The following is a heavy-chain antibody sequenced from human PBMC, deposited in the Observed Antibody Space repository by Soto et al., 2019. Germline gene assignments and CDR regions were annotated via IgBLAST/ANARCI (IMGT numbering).Heavy chain of an antibody. J-gene: IGHJ4*02. CDR1: GGSISSADYS. Sequence: QLQLQESGSGLVKPSQTLSLTCAVSGGSISSADYSWSWIRQPPGKGLEWIGYIFHSGSTYYNPSLKSRVTILVDTSNNQSALRLTSVTAADTAVYFCARLQLDLRLLDYWGQGALVTVSS. D-gene: IGHD1-1*01. V-gene: IGHV4-30-2*01. CDR3: ARLQLDLRLLDY. CDR2: IFHSGST.